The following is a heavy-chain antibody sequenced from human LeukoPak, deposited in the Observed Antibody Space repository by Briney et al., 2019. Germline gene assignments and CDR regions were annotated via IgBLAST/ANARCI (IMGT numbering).Heavy chain of an antibody. D-gene: IGHD3-22*01. CDR2: IIPIVGTT. CDR1: GGTFSSYA. CDR3: ARGGYYYDSSGYSHLPDY. J-gene: IGHJ4*02. V-gene: IGHV1-69*13. Sequence: SVKVSCKASGGTFSSYAFSWVRQAPGQGLEWMGGIIPIVGTTNYAQMFQGRVTITADESTSTAYMELSSLRSEDTAVYYCARGGYYYDSSGYSHLPDYWGQGTLVTVS.